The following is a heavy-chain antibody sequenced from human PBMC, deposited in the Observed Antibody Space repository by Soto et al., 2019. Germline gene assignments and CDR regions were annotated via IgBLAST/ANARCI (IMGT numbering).Heavy chain of an antibody. CDR3: AGASSRVSSVVAAY. CDR2: VNPGPSSA. Sequence: ASVKVSCKASNDSLSSHFIHWVRQAPGEGLEWMGIVNPGPSSASYSKEFQGRLTLTSDMPSRTVYMQLSNLRSDDTAVYYCAGASSRVSSVVAAYWGQGTLVTVSS. J-gene: IGHJ4*02. CDR1: NDSLSSHF. D-gene: IGHD2-15*01. V-gene: IGHV1-46*01.